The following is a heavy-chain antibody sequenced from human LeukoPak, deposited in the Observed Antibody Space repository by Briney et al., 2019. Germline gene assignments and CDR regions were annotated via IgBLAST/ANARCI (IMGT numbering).Heavy chain of an antibody. Sequence: PSETLSLTCTVSGGSISRYYWSWIRQPPGKGLEWIGYIYYTGSTNYNPSLKSRVTISVDTSKNQFSLKLSSVTAADTAVYYCARRISGYSGYYYYYMDVWGKGTTVTISS. V-gene: IGHV4-59*01. CDR2: IYYTGST. J-gene: IGHJ6*03. CDR3: ARRISGYSGYYYYYMDV. D-gene: IGHD3-22*01. CDR1: GGSISRYY.